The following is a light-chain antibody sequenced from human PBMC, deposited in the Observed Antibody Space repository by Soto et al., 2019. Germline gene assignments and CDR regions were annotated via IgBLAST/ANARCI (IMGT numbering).Light chain of an antibody. CDR2: DAS. V-gene: IGKV3-11*01. CDR3: QQRSNWPPN. CDR1: QSVTSY. J-gene: IGKJ4*01. Sequence: PATLSLSPGERATLSCRASQSVTSYLAWYQQKPGQAPRLLIYDASNRATGIPARFSGSGSGTDFTLTISSLEPEDFAVYYCQQRSNWPPNFGGGTKVDIK.